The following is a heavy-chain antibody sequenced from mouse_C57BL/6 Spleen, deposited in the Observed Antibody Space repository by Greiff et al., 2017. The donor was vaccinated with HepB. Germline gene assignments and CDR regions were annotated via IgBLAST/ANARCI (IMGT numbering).Heavy chain of an antibody. CDR3: ARQGYFDY. V-gene: IGHV1-82*01. J-gene: IGHJ2*01. Sequence: QVQLKESGPELVKPGASVKISCKASGYAFSSSWMNWVKQMPGKGLEWIGRIYPGDGDTNYNGKFKGKATLTADKSSSTAYMQLSSLTSEDSAVYFCARQGYFDYWGQGTTLTVSS. CDR2: IYPGDGDT. CDR1: GYAFSSSW.